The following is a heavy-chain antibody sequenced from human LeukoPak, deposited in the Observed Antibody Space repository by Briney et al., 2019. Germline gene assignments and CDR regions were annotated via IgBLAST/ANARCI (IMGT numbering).Heavy chain of an antibody. CDR1: NDSIKDYY. Sequence: SETLSLTCTVSNDSIKDYYWNWIRQPPGKGLEWIGFISNSGSTDYNPSLKSRVTISIDTSKRQFSLKLSSVTAADTAVYYCARYEVGSSWAQAFDMWGQGTMVTVSS. CDR2: ISNSGST. CDR3: ARYEVGSSWAQAFDM. V-gene: IGHV4-59*01. J-gene: IGHJ3*02. D-gene: IGHD6-13*01.